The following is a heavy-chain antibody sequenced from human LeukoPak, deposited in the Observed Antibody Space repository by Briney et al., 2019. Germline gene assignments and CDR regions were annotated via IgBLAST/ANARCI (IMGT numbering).Heavy chain of an antibody. CDR2: IYYSGST. V-gene: IGHV4-39*02. CDR1: GGSISSSSYY. J-gene: IGHJ5*02. Sequence: PSETLSLTCTVSGGSISSSSYYWGRTRQPPGKGLEWIGSIYYSGSTYYNPSLKSRVTISVDTSKNQFSLKLSSVTAADTAVYYCARDFYASGFYFWFDPWGQGILVTVSS. CDR3: ARDFYASGFYFWFDP. D-gene: IGHD2/OR15-2a*01.